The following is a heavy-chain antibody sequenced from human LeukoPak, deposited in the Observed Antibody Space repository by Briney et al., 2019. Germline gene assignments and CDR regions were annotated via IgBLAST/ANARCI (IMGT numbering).Heavy chain of an antibody. V-gene: IGHV3-48*03. D-gene: IGHD3-10*02. Sequence: GGSLRLSCAASGFTFSSYEMNWVRQAPGKGLEWISYISSGGITIHYADSVKGRFTISRDNAKNSLYLQMNSLRAEDTAVYYCAELGITMIGGVWGKGTTVTISS. CDR3: AELGITMIGGV. CDR1: GFTFSSYE. J-gene: IGHJ6*04. CDR2: ISSGGITI.